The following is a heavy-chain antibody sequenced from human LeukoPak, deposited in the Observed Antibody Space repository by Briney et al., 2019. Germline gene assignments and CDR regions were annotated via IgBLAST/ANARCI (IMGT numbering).Heavy chain of an antibody. CDR2: ISYSGST. J-gene: IGHJ4*02. D-gene: IGHD3-22*01. V-gene: IGHV4-59*01. Sequence: SETLSLTCTVSGGSISSYYWSWIRQPPGKGLEWIGYISYSGSTNYNPSLKSRVTISMDTSKNQFSLKLSSVTAADTAAYYCASYYYDTSGTLRAYWGQGTLVTVSS. CDR3: ASYYYDTSGTLRAY. CDR1: GGSISSYY.